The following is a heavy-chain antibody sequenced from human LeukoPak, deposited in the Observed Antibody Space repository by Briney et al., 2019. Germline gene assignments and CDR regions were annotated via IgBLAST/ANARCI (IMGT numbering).Heavy chain of an antibody. CDR3: ARDTSSGYPYFDY. CDR1: GYTFTTFD. CDR2: INTNTGNP. Sequence: ASVKVSCKASGYTFTTFDINWVRQATGQGLEWMGWINTNTGNPTYAQGFTGRFVFSLDTSVSTAYLQISSLKAEDTAVYYCARDTSSGYPYFDYWGQGTLVTVSS. J-gene: IGHJ4*02. D-gene: IGHD3-22*01. V-gene: IGHV7-4-1*02.